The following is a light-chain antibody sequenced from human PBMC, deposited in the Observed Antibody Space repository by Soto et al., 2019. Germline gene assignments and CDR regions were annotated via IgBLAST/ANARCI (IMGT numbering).Light chain of an antibody. CDR1: QSVSNNY. V-gene: IGKV3-20*01. CDR3: QQSGSAPWT. Sequence: WTKSPGKVSLCPXERATLSGGASQSVSNNYLAWYQQKPGQAPRLIIYGASNRATGIPDRFSGSGAGTDFTLTISRREHEDFAVDDCQQSGSAPWTFGQGTKVDIK. CDR2: GAS. J-gene: IGKJ1*01.